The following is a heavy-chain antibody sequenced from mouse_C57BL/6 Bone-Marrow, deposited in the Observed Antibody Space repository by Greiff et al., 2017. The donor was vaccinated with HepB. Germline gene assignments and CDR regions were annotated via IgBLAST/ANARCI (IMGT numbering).Heavy chain of an antibody. CDR2: INPYNGGT. J-gene: IGHJ2*01. CDR1: GYTFTDYY. CDR3: AREGKKIYYGNCLGY. V-gene: IGHV1-19*01. Sequence: EVQLQQSGPVLVKPGASVKMSCKASGYTFTDYYMNWVKQSHGKSLEWIGVINPYNGGTSYNQKFKGKATLTVDKSSSTAYMELNSLTSEDSAVYYCAREGKKIYYGNCLGYWGQGTTLTVSS. D-gene: IGHD2-1*01.